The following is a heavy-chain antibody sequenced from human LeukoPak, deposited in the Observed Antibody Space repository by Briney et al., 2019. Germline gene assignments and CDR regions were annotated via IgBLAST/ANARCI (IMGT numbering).Heavy chain of an antibody. CDR1: GGTFSSYA. J-gene: IGHJ6*03. V-gene: IGHV1-69*05. CDR2: IIPIFGTA. CDR3: ARDLVPYYYYMDV. Sequence: SVKVSCKASGGTFSSYAISWVRQAPGQGLEWMGGIIPIFGTANYAQKFQGRATITTDESTSTAYMELSSLRSEDTAVYYCARDLVPYYYYMDVWGKGTTVTVSS.